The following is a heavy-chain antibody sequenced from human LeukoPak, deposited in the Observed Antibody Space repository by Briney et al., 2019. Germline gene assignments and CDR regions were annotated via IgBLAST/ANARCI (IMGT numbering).Heavy chain of an antibody. CDR3: ARDRVIGSGYYYFDY. CDR1: GLTVSSNY. Sequence: GGSLRLSCAASGLTVSSNYMSWVRQAPGKGLEWVSVIYSGGSTYYADFVKGRFTISRDNSKNTLYLQMNSLRAEDTAVYYCARDRVIGSGYYYFDYWGQGTLVTVSS. CDR2: IYSGGST. D-gene: IGHD3-22*01. J-gene: IGHJ4*02. V-gene: IGHV3-53*01.